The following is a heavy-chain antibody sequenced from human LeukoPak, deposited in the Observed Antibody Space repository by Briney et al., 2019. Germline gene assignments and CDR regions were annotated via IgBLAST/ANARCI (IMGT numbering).Heavy chain of an antibody. CDR1: GFTLRSYW. D-gene: IGHD3-16*01. J-gene: IGHJ4*02. CDR3: ASAYYHYYFDY. Sequence: PGGSLRLSCEASGFTLRSYWMHWVRQAPGKGLVWVSRINGDGSSTSYADSVKGRFTISRDNAKNTLYLQMNSLRAEDSAVYYCASAYYHYYFDYWGQGTLVTVSS. V-gene: IGHV3-74*01. CDR2: INGDGSST.